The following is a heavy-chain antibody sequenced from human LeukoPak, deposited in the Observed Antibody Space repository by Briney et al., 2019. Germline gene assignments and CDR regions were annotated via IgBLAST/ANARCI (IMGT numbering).Heavy chain of an antibody. Sequence: PGGSLRLSCEASGFTFSSYSMNWVRQAPGKGLEWISYISTSTTTIYYANSVKGRFTISRDNAKKSLYLQMNSLRAEDTALYYCARVSDISVAAYFDYWGQGTLVTVSS. V-gene: IGHV3-48*01. D-gene: IGHD6-19*01. CDR1: GFTFSSYS. CDR2: ISTSTTTI. J-gene: IGHJ4*02. CDR3: ARVSDISVAAYFDY.